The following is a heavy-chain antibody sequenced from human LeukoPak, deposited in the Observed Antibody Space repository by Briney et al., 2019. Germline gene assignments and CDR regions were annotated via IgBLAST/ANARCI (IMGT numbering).Heavy chain of an antibody. CDR3: ARGSTYYDSSGQVPFDY. CDR2: ISGSSSTI. Sequence: QPGGSLRLSCAASGFTFSSYSMNWVRQAPGKGLEWGSYISGSSSTIYYADSVKGRFTISRDDGKNTLYLQVNSLRAEDTAVYYCARGSTYYDSSGQVPFDYWGQGTLVTVSS. CDR1: GFTFSSYS. J-gene: IGHJ4*02. D-gene: IGHD3-22*01. V-gene: IGHV3-48*01.